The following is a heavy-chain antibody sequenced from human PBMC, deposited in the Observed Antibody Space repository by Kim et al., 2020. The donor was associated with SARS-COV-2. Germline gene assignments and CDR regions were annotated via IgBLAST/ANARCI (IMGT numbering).Heavy chain of an antibody. CDR3: ASHHAKEYSSGWGSGYFDY. CDR2: FYYSGSN. Sequence: SETLSLTCIVSGGSISSSSDYWGWIRQSPGTGLEWIGSFYYSGSNFYNPSLKSRVTLSVDTSKNQFSLKLSSVTAAGTAVYYCASHHAKEYSSGWGSGYFDYWGQGTLVTVSS. J-gene: IGHJ4*02. CDR1: GGSISSSSDY. D-gene: IGHD6-19*01. V-gene: IGHV4-39*01.